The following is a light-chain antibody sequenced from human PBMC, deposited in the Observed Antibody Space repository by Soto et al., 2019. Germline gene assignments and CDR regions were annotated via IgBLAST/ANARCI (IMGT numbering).Light chain of an antibody. Sequence: QSVLTQPPSVSAAPGQKVSISCSGRSSNIGNNYVSWYQQLPGTAPKLLIYDNNKRPSGIPDRFSGSKSGTSATLGITGLQTGDEADYYCATWDSSLSAVVFGGGTKVTVL. CDR3: ATWDSSLSAVV. CDR1: SSNIGNNY. V-gene: IGLV1-51*01. CDR2: DNN. J-gene: IGLJ2*01.